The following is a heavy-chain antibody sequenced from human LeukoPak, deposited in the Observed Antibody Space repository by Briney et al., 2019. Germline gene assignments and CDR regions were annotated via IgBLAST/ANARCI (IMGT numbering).Heavy chain of an antibody. Sequence: GGSLRLSCAASGFTFSSYWMHWVRQAPGKGLVWVSRIDSDGSSTSYADSVKGRFTISRDNAKNTEYLQMNSLRAEDTAAYYCARVRSSGWSYFDYWGQGTLVIVSS. V-gene: IGHV3-74*01. CDR2: IDSDGSST. CDR1: GFTFSSYW. D-gene: IGHD6-19*01. CDR3: ARVRSSGWSYFDY. J-gene: IGHJ4*02.